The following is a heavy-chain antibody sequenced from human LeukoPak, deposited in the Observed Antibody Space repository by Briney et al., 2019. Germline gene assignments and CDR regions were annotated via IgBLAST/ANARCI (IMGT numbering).Heavy chain of an antibody. J-gene: IGHJ5*02. CDR3: ATREFVVVPAATNWFDP. V-gene: IGHV4-34*01. D-gene: IGHD2-2*01. Sequence: SETLSLTCAVYGGSFSGYYWSWIRQPPGKGLEWIGEINHSGSTNYNPSLKSRVTISVDTSKNQFSLKLSSVTAADTAAYYCATREFVVVPAATNWFDPWGQGTLVTVSS. CDR2: INHSGST. CDR1: GGSFSGYY.